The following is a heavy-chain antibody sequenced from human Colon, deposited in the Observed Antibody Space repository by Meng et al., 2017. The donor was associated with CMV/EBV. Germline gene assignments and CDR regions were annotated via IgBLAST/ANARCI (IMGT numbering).Heavy chain of an antibody. CDR3: ARGHDFDY. Sequence: GGSLRLSCAGSGFASSTCDMSGVRQAPGKGLEWVSSLSSSSSFIYYADSVKGRFTISRDNAKNSLYLQLDSLRAEDTAVYYCARGHDFDYWGQGTLVTVSS. V-gene: IGHV3-21*01. J-gene: IGHJ4*02. CDR2: LSSSSSFI. CDR1: GFASSTCD.